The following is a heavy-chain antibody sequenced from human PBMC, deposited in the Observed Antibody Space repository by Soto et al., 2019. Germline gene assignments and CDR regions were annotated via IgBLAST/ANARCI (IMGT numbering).Heavy chain of an antibody. Sequence: QVQLQESGPGLVKPSQTLSLSCTVSGGSIGSGVYYWSWIRQPPGKGLEWIGYIYDSGIPWYNPSLMRRVTISLASSKRHFSLTLTSVTAAYTAVYYCAAFVGAYWYFDFWGRGTLVTVSS. CDR2: IYDSGIP. J-gene: IGHJ2*01. CDR1: GGSIGSGVYY. CDR3: AAFVGAYWYFDF. V-gene: IGHV4-30-4*01. D-gene: IGHD2-15*01.